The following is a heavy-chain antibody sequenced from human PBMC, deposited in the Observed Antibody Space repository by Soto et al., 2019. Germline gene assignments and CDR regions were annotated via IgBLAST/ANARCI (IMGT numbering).Heavy chain of an antibody. CDR3: AKDPRAYCGGDCYAWITWYFDL. D-gene: IGHD2-21*02. J-gene: IGHJ2*01. CDR2: ISYDGTKK. Sequence: QVQLVESGGGVVQPGRSLRLSCAASGFTFSTYGIHWVRQAPGKGLEWVAVISYDGTKKYYADSAKGRFTISRDNSKNTLWLQMNSLRTEDTAVYYCAKDPRAYCGGDCYAWITWYFDLWGRGTLVTVSS. CDR1: GFTFSTYG. V-gene: IGHV3-30*18.